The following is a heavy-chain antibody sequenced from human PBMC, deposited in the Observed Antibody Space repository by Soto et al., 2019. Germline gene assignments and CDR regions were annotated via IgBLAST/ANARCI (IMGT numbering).Heavy chain of an antibody. Sequence: QPGGSLRLSCAASGFTFSSYGMHWVRQAPGKGLEWVAVISYDGSNKYYADSVKGRFTISRDNSKNTLYLQMNSLRAEDTAVYYCAKGGTYYYDSSGYFSGFDYWGQGTLVTVSS. CDR3: AKGGTYYYDSSGYFSGFDY. CDR1: GFTFSSYG. V-gene: IGHV3-30*18. D-gene: IGHD3-22*01. J-gene: IGHJ4*02. CDR2: ISYDGSNK.